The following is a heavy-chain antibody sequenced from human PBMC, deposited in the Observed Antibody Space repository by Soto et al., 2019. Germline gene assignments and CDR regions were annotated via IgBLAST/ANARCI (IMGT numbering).Heavy chain of an antibody. Sequence: EVQLLESGGGLVQPGGSLRLSCAASGFTFSSYAMSWVRQAPGKGKEWVAAISGSGGSTYYADSVKGRFTISRDNSKNTLYLQMNSLRAEDAAVYYCAKDLVGSNADYFDYWGQGTLVTVSS. CDR3: AKDLVGSNADYFDY. CDR2: ISGSGGST. J-gene: IGHJ4*02. V-gene: IGHV3-23*01. D-gene: IGHD2-15*01. CDR1: GFTFSSYA.